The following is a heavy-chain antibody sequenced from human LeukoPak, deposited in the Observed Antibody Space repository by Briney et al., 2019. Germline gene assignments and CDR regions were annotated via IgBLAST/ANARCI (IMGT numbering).Heavy chain of an antibody. J-gene: IGHJ4*02. CDR2: IKQDGSEK. CDR3: ATGATILDY. V-gene: IGHV3-7*01. CDR1: GFTFSTYW. Sequence: GGSLRLSCAASGFTFSTYWMSWVRQAPGKGLEWVANIKQDGSEKYYVDSVKGRFTISRDNAKNSLYLQMNSPRAEDTAVYYCATGATILDYWGQGTLVTVSS. D-gene: IGHD5-12*01.